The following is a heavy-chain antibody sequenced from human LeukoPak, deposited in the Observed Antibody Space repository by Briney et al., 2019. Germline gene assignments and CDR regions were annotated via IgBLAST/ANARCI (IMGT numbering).Heavy chain of an antibody. CDR2: IYSGGST. J-gene: IGHJ4*02. CDR3: ASLMYYYDSSGSPKFDY. CDR1: GFTVSSNY. D-gene: IGHD3-22*01. Sequence: GGSLRLSCAASGFTVSSNYMSWVRQAPGKGLEWVSVIYSGGSTYYADSVKGRFTISRDNSKNTLYLQMNSLRAEDTAVYYCASLMYYYDSSGSPKFDYWGQGTLVTVSS. V-gene: IGHV3-53*01.